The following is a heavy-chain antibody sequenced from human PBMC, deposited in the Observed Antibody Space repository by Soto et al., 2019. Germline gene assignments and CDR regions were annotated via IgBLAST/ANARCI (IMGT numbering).Heavy chain of an antibody. Sequence: GSLRLSCAASGFTVSSNYMSWVRQAPGKGLEWVSVIYSGGSTYYADSVKGRFTISRHNSKNTLYLQMNSLRAEDTAVYYCARETPDYSSGYYYTYWGQGTLVTVSS. V-gene: IGHV3-53*04. CDR3: ARETPDYSSGYYYTY. D-gene: IGHD3-22*01. J-gene: IGHJ4*02. CDR1: GFTVSSNY. CDR2: IYSGGST.